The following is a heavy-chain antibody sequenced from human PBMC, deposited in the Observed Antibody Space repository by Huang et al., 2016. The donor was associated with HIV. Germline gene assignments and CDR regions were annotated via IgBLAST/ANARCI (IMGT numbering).Heavy chain of an antibody. J-gene: IGHJ3*01. CDR3: ARGSVGATAGGFDV. V-gene: IGHV3-74*01. Sequence: EVQLVESGGGLVQPGGSLRLSCSASGFTFSSYWMHWVRQAPGKGLVWVSRISSSGSSKSYADSVKGRFTISRDNAKNTLYLQMNSLRAEDTAVYFCARGSVGATAGGFDVWGQGTMVTVSS. D-gene: IGHD1-26*01. CDR2: ISSSGSSK. CDR1: GFTFSSYW.